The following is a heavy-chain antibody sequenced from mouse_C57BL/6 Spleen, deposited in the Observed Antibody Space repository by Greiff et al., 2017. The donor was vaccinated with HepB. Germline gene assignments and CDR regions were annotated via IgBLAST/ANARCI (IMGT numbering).Heavy chain of an antibody. Sequence: QVQLKQSGAELVKPGASVKLSCKASGYTFTSYWMQWVKQRPGQGLEWIGEIDPSDSYTNYNQKFKGKATLTVDTSSSTAYMQLSSLTSEDSAVYYCALDSSGYYFDYWGQGTTLTVSS. CDR3: ALDSSGYYFDY. CDR2: IDPSDSYT. V-gene: IGHV1-50*01. CDR1: GYTFTSYW. J-gene: IGHJ2*01. D-gene: IGHD3-2*02.